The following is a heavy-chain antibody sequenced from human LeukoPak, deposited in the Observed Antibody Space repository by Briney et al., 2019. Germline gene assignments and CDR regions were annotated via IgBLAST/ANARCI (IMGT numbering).Heavy chain of an antibody. CDR2: ISGSGGST. D-gene: IGHD3-10*01. CDR3: ARAVLWFGDLDYYYYMDV. Sequence: PGGSLRLSCAASGFTFSRYTMNWVRQAPGKGLEWVSAISGSGGSTYYADSVKGRFTISRDNSKNTLYLQMNSLRAEDTAVYYCARAVLWFGDLDYYYYMDVWGKGTTVTVSS. V-gene: IGHV3-23*01. CDR1: GFTFSRYT. J-gene: IGHJ6*03.